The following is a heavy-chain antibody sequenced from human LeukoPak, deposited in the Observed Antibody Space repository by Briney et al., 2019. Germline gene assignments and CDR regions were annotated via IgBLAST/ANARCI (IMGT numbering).Heavy chain of an antibody. J-gene: IGHJ4*02. CDR3: ARNFRTEIRLDY. CDR1: GASVRDGNYY. V-gene: IGHV4-61*01. Sequence: SDTLSLTRSVCGASVRDGNYYWSWIRQPPGKGLEWIGYMFYSESTKDNPHLKSRVTISVDTSKNQFSLKLSSVTAADTAMYFCARNFRTEIRLDYWGQGTLVTVSP. CDR2: MFYSEST. D-gene: IGHD1-1*01.